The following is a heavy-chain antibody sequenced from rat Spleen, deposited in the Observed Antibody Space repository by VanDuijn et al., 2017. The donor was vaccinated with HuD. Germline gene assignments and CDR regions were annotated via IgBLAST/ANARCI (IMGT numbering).Heavy chain of an antibody. CDR1: GFTFSNYD. CDR3: TTDAITTSDYVMDA. Sequence: EVQLVESGGDLVQPGRSLKLSCAASGFTFSNYDMAWVRQDSTKGLEWVATISYDGSSTYYRDSVKGRFTISRDNAKSTLYLQMDSLRSEDTATYYCTTDAITTSDYVMDAWGQGASVTVSS. D-gene: IGHD1-10*01. J-gene: IGHJ4*01. V-gene: IGHV5-7*01. CDR2: ISYDGSST.